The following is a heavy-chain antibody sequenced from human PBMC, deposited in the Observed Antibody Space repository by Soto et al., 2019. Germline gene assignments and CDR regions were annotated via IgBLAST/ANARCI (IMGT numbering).Heavy chain of an antibody. V-gene: IGHV3-7*03. CDR2: INPDGSET. CDR1: GPTFSGHW. Sequence: GGSLRLSCAASGPTFSGHWMTWVRQTPGEGLQWVAAINPDGSETFYVDSVKGRFTISRDNARHSLFLQMASLRAEDTAVYYCTSLPSGMTYHAVFDFWGQGTLVTVSS. CDR3: TSLPSGMTYHAVFDF. J-gene: IGHJ4*02. D-gene: IGHD2-21*02.